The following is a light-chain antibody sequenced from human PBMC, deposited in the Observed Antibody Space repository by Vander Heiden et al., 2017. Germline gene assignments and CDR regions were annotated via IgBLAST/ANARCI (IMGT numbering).Light chain of an antibody. CDR2: EVS. V-gene: IGLV2-14*01. CDR1: ISDVGGYNY. CDR3: SSYTSSSTRV. J-gene: IGLJ1*01. Sequence: QSALTQPASVSGSPGQSSTISCPGTISDVGGYNYCSCYQQHPGKAPKLMIYEVSNRPSGVSNRFSGSKSGNTASLTISGLQAEDEADYYCSSYTSSSTRVFGTGTKVTVL.